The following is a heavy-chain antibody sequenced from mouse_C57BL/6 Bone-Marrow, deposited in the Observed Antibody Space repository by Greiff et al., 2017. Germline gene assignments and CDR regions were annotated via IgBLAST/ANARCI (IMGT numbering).Heavy chain of an antibody. D-gene: IGHD2-3*01. V-gene: IGHV1-26*01. CDR2: INPNNGGT. J-gene: IGHJ4*01. CDR3: ARAVDGYPLYYYAMDY. CDR1: GYTFTDYY. Sequence: EVKLQQSGPELVKPGASVKISCKASGYTFTDYYMNWVKQSHGKSLEWIGDINPNNGGTSYNQKFKGKATLTVDKSSSTAYMELRSLTSEDSAVYYCARAVDGYPLYYYAMDYWGQGTSVTVSS.